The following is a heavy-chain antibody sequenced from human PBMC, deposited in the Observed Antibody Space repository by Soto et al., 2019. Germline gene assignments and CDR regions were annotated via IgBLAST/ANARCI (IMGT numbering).Heavy chain of an antibody. CDR2: ISGRSTTI. Sequence: DVQLVESGGGLVQPGGSLRLSCAASGFTFSSYSMNWVRQAPGKGLEWVSYISGRSTTIYYADSVKGRFTISRDNARNSLNLQMNSLRDEDTAVYYCARDLPIEGGGFDPWGQGTLVTVSS. V-gene: IGHV3-48*02. CDR1: GFTFSSYS. J-gene: IGHJ5*02. CDR3: ARDLPIEGGGFDP.